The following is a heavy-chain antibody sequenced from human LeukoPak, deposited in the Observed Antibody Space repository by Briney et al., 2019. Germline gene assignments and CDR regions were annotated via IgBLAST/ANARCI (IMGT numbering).Heavy chain of an antibody. J-gene: IGHJ4*02. Sequence: SETLSLTCTVSGGSISSYYWSWIRQAPGKGLEWIGYIYYSGSTNYNPSLKSRVTMSVDTSKSQFSPKLSSVTAADTAMYYCARDRTLAYWGQGALVTVSS. CDR1: GGSISSYY. V-gene: IGHV4-59*01. CDR3: ARDRTLAY. CDR2: IYYSGST. D-gene: IGHD6-13*01.